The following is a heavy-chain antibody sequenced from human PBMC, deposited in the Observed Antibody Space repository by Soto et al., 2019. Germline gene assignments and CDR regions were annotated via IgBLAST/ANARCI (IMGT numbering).Heavy chain of an antibody. J-gene: IGHJ4*02. D-gene: IGHD5-12*01. V-gene: IGHV1-69*13. CDR2: IIPIFGTA. CDR3: ARGSRDGYKIFDY. CDR1: GGTFSSYA. Sequence: RASVKVSCKASGGTFSSYAISWVRQAPGQGLEWMGGIIPIFGTANYAQKFQGRVTITADESTSTAYMELSSLRSEDTAVYYCARGSRDGYKIFDYWGQGTLVTVSS.